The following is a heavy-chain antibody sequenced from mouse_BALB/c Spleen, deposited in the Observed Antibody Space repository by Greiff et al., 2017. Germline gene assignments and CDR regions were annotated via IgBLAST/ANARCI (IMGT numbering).Heavy chain of an antibody. CDR1: GFNIKDYY. J-gene: IGHJ4*01. CDR2: IDPENGNT. V-gene: IGHV14-1*02. Sequence: EVKLMESGAELVRPGALVKLSCKASGFNIKDYYMHWVKQRPEQGLEWIGWIDPENGNTIYDPKFQGKASITADTSSNTAYLQLSSLTSEDTAVYYCAIKYGYYAMDYWGQGTSVTVSS. D-gene: IGHD2-10*02. CDR3: AIKYGYYAMDY.